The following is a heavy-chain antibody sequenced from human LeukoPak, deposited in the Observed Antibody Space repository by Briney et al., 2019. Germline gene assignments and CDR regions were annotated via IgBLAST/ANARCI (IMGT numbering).Heavy chain of an antibody. D-gene: IGHD5-12*01. CDR3: ASLLVATMGDAFDI. J-gene: IGHJ3*02. V-gene: IGHV4-61*02. CDR1: GGSISGGSYY. CDR2: IYTSGGT. Sequence: PLETLSLTCTVSGGSISGGSYYWSWIRQPAGKGLEWIGRIYTSGGTNYNPSLKSRVTISLDTSKNQFSLKLSSVTAADTAVYYCASLLVATMGDAFDIWGQGTMVTVSS.